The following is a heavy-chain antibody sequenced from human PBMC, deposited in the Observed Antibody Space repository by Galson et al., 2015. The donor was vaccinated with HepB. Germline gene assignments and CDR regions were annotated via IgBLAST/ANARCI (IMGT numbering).Heavy chain of an antibody. Sequence: PALVKPTQTLTLTCTVSGVSVATSGVRVGWIRQPPGKALEWLALIFWDDDKRYSPSLKTRLTISKDTSTNQVVLTMTNMDPVDTATYYCARISTSWPKFYYYGMDVWGQGTTVTVSS. CDR3: ARISTSWPKFYYYGMDV. CDR1: GVSVATSGVR. V-gene: IGHV2-5*02. J-gene: IGHJ6*02. CDR2: IFWDDDK. D-gene: IGHD6-13*01.